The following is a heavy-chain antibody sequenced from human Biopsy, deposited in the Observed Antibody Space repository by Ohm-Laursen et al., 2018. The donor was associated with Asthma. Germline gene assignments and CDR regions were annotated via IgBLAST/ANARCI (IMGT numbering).Heavy chain of an antibody. D-gene: IGHD1-26*01. CDR2: INPSGGST. Sequence: GASVKASCKPHGDILSSFGIKWVRQAPGQGLEWMGIINPSGGSTSYAQKFHGRVTMTRDTSTSTVYMELSSLRSEDTAVYYCARAGALIVGATMGYWGQGTLVTVSS. CDR3: ARAGALIVGATMGY. J-gene: IGHJ4*02. CDR1: GDILSSFG. V-gene: IGHV1-46*01.